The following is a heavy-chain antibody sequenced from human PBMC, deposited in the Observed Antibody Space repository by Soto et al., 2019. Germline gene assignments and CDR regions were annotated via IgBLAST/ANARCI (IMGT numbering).Heavy chain of an antibody. J-gene: IGHJ4*02. D-gene: IGHD6-13*01. Sequence: PSETLSLTCTVSGCSIGSGSYYWGWIRQPPGKGPEWLVSMYHNGATYDNPSLKSRVTISLDTSKNQFSLNLSSVTAADTAVYYCGRHISAAAGVYYFDSWGQGTLVTVSS. CDR3: GRHISAAAGVYYFDS. V-gene: IGHV4-39*01. CDR1: GCSIGSGSYY. CDR2: MYHNGAT.